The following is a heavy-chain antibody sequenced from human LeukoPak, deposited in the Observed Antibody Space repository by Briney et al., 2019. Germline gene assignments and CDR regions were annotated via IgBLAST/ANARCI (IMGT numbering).Heavy chain of an antibody. Sequence: GGSLRLSCTASGFTFSRDWMTWVRQAPGKGLEWVANIKEDGSAKYYVDSMKGRFTISRDNAENSLYLQINSLRAEDTAVYYCARDSPGYGGYSYWGQGTLVTVSS. D-gene: IGHD5-12*01. CDR1: GFTFSRDW. J-gene: IGHJ4*02. V-gene: IGHV3-7*04. CDR3: ARDSPGYGGYSY. CDR2: IKEDGSAK.